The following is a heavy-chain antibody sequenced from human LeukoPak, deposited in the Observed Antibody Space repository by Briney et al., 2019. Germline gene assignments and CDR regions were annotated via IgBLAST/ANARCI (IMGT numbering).Heavy chain of an antibody. D-gene: IGHD3-22*01. V-gene: IGHV3-74*01. Sequence: GGSLRLSCAASGFTFSGYWMHWVRQAPGKGLVWVSRINSDGSSTSYADSVKGRFTISRDNAKNTLYLQMNSLRAEDTAVYYCAKYDSSGYYSDYWGQGTLVTVSS. CDR1: GFTFSGYW. J-gene: IGHJ4*02. CDR3: AKYDSSGYYSDY. CDR2: INSDGSST.